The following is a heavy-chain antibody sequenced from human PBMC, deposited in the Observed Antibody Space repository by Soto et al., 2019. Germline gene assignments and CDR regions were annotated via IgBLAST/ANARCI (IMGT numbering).Heavy chain of an antibody. D-gene: IGHD5-12*01. CDR2: ISYDGTNK. V-gene: IGHV3-30*18. Sequence: QVQLVESGGGEVQPGRSLTISCAASGFTFSTYGMHWVRQTPGKGLEWVAVISYDGTNKFYSDSVKGRFTISRDNFKNTLTLQMNSLRAADTAAYSCAKGLQSYSDYDYYCYGMDVWGLGARITVSS. CDR1: GFTFSTYG. J-gene: IGHJ6*02. CDR3: AKGLQSYSDYDYYCYGMDV.